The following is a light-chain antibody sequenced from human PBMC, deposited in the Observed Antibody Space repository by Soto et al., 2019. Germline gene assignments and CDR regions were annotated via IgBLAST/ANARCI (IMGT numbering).Light chain of an antibody. CDR3: QQHNSSPWT. CDR2: EAS. Sequence: DIQMTQYPSTLSASVAHRVTITCRATQSISDWLAWFQQKPGKAPKVLIYEASTLESGVPSRFSGSGSGTEFTLTISSLQPEDSATYYCQQHNSSPWTVGQGTRVELK. J-gene: IGKJ1*01. CDR1: QSISDW. V-gene: IGKV1-5*01.